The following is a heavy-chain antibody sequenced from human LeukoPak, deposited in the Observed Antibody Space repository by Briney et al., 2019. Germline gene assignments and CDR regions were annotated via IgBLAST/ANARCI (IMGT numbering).Heavy chain of an antibody. CDR2: INPSGGST. CDR3: AIAGTSDAFDI. V-gene: IGHV1-46*01. D-gene: IGHD1-26*01. Sequence: LECIAIINPSGGSTSYAQKFQGRVTMTRDTSTSTVYMELSSLRSEDTAVYYCAIAGTSDAFDIWGQGTLVTVSS. J-gene: IGHJ3*02.